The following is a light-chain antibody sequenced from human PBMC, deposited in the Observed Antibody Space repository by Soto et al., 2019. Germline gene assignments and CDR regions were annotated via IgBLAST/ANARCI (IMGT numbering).Light chain of an antibody. J-gene: IGKJ4*01. Sequence: DVVMTQSPLSLVVTPGEPASISCRSSESLLHSKGNNYLDWYLQKPGQSPQLLIYFASNRASGVPDRFSGSASGTDFTLTISIVEAEDVGVYYCMQALNVPLTFGGGTRVEI. V-gene: IGKV2-28*01. CDR2: FAS. CDR3: MQALNVPLT. CDR1: ESLLHSKGNNY.